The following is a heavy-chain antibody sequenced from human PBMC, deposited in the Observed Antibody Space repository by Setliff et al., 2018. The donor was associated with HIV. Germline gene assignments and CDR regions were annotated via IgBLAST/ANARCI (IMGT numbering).Heavy chain of an antibody. J-gene: IGHJ5*02. V-gene: IGHV1-46*01. D-gene: IGHD2-8*01. CDR2: INPSGGGT. CDR1: GYTFTNYH. Sequence: ASVMVSCKASGYTFTNYHIHWVRQAPGQGLEWMGTINPSGGGTTSAQKFQVRVSMTTDTSTNTVYMELRSLKSEDTAVYYCARAYCSNGVCYRGSDPWGQGTPVTVSS. CDR3: ARAYCSNGVCYRGSDP.